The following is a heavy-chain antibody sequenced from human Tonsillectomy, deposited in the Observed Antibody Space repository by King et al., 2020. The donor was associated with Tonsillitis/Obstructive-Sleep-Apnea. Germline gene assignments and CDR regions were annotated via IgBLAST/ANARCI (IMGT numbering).Heavy chain of an antibody. J-gene: IGHJ4*02. D-gene: IGHD3-3*01. V-gene: IGHV3-33*01. CDR2: IWYDGSNK. CDR3: ARDRYDFWSGYYSYPFDY. CDR1: VFTFSSYG. Sequence: VQLVESGGGVVQPGRSLRLSCAASVFTFSSYGMHWVRQAPGKGLEWVAVIWYDGSNKYYADSVKGRFTISRDNSKNTLYLQMNSLRAEDTAVYYCARDRYDFWSGYYSYPFDYWGQGTLVTVSS.